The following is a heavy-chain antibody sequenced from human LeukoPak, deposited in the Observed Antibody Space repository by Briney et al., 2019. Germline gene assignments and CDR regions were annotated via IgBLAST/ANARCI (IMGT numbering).Heavy chain of an antibody. V-gene: IGHV4-61*09. CDR2: IYTSEST. J-gene: IGHJ3*02. Sequence: PSETLSLTCAVSGYSISSGTYYWSWIRQPAGKGLEWIGHIYTSESTNYNPSLKSRVTISVDTSKNQFSLKLTSVTAADTAVYYCARDDWTYCSSTTCPDAYIWGQGTMVTVSS. CDR1: GYSISSGTYY. D-gene: IGHD2-2*01. CDR3: ARDDWTYCSSTTCPDAYI.